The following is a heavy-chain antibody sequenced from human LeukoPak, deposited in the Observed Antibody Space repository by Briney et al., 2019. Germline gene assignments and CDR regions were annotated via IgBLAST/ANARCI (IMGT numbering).Heavy chain of an antibody. D-gene: IGHD4-17*01. Sequence: GGSLRLSCAASGFTFSSYAVSWVRQAPGKGLEWVSAISGSGGSTYYADSVKGRFTISRDNSKNTLYLQMSSLRAEDTAVYYCAKGDGDYEDAFDIWGQGTMVTVSS. V-gene: IGHV3-23*01. J-gene: IGHJ3*02. CDR1: GFTFSSYA. CDR3: AKGDGDYEDAFDI. CDR2: ISGSGGST.